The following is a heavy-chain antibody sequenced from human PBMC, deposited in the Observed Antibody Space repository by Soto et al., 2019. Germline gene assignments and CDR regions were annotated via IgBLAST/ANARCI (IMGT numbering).Heavy chain of an antibody. CDR3: ARSALNYYDSSGPGYFDY. CDR1: GFTFSSYS. Sequence: EVQLVESGGGLVQPGGSLRLSCAASGFTFSSYSMNWVRQAPGKGLEWVSHISSSSSTIYYADSVKGRFTISRDNAKNSLYLQMNSLRDEDTAVYYCARSALNYYDSSGPGYFDYWGQGTLVTVSS. V-gene: IGHV3-48*02. J-gene: IGHJ4*02. CDR2: ISSSSSTI. D-gene: IGHD3-22*01.